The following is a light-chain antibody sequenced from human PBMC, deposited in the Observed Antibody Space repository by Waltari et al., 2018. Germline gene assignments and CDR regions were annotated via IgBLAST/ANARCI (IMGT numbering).Light chain of an antibody. CDR1: QDIKTW. J-gene: IGKJ4*01. Sequence: DIQMTQSPSSVSASLGDRVTITCRASQDIKTWLAWYQHKPGKAPKLLVSAASSLQSGVPSRVSGSGSGTDFTLTISNLQPEDFATYYCQQADSFPPLTFGGGTKVEIK. CDR3: QQADSFPPLT. CDR2: AAS. V-gene: IGKV1-12*01.